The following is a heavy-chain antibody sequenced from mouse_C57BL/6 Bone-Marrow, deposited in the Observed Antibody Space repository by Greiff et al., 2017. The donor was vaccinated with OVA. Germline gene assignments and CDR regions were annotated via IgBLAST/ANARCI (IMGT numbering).Heavy chain of an antibody. CDR3: ARRGYGSSHQAWFAY. D-gene: IGHD1-1*01. CDR2: INPSTGGT. Sequence: DVQLQESGPELVKPGASVKISCKASGYSFTGYYMHWVKQSSEKSLEWIGEINPSTGGTSYNQKFKGKATLTVDKSSSTAYMQLKSLTSEDSAVYYCARRGYGSSHQAWFAYWGQGTLVTVSA. J-gene: IGHJ3*01. CDR1: GYSFTGYY. V-gene: IGHV1-43*01.